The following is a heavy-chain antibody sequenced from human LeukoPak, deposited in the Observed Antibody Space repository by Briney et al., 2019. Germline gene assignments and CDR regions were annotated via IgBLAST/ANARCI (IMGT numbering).Heavy chain of an antibody. J-gene: IGHJ4*02. CDR1: GYTFNGYY. Sequence: ASVKVSCKASGYTFNGYYKHWVRQAPGQGLEWMGWINPNSGGTNYAQKFQGRVTMTRDTSISTAYMELSRLRSDDTAMYYCARSSGWKYNIDYWGQGTLVTVSS. V-gene: IGHV1-2*02. CDR2: INPNSGGT. CDR3: ARSSGWKYNIDY. D-gene: IGHD6-19*01.